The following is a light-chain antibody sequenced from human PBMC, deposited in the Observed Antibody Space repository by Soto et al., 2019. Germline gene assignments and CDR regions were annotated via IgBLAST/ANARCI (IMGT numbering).Light chain of an antibody. CDR2: AAS. CDR3: QQYNNWPRT. V-gene: IGKV3-20*01. Sequence: EIVLTQSPGTLSLSPGERATLSCRASQSVSSSYLVWHQRKPGQAPRLLIYAASRRATGIPDGFSGSGSGTEFTLTISSLQSEDFAVYYCQQYNNWPRTFGQGTRL. J-gene: IGKJ5*01. CDR1: QSVSSSY.